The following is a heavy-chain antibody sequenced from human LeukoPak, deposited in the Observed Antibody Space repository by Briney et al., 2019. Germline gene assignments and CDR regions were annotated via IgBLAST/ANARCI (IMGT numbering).Heavy chain of an antibody. D-gene: IGHD3-22*01. CDR1: GFTFSSYA. CDR3: ASYYYDSSGYFNY. CDR2: ISGSGGST. Sequence: GGSLRLSCAASGFTFSSYAMSCVRQAPGNGLEWVSAISGSGGSTYYADSVKGRFTISRDNSKNTLYLQMNSLRAEDTAVYYCASYYYDSSGYFNYWGQGTLVTVSS. V-gene: IGHV3-23*01. J-gene: IGHJ4*02.